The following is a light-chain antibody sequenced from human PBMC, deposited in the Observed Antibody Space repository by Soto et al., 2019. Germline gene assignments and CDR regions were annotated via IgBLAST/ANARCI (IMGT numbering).Light chain of an antibody. CDR2: AAS. CDR1: QSISSY. CDR3: QQSYSTPIT. V-gene: IGKV1-39*01. J-gene: IGKJ5*01. Sequence: DIQMTQSPSSLAASVGDRVTIICRASQSISSYLNWYQQKPGKAPKLLIYAASSLQSGVPSRFSGSGSGTDFTLTISSLQPEDFATYYCQQSYSTPITVGQGTRLEIK.